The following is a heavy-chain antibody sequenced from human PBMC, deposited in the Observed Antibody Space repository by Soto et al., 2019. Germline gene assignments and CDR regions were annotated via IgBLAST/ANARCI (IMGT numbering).Heavy chain of an antibody. CDR3: ARVPYSSSRAGYYYYGMDV. CDR2: LNGGTGQT. V-gene: IGHV1-3*01. J-gene: IGHJ6*02. D-gene: IGHD6-6*01. CDR1: GYTFSTYG. Sequence: ASVKVSCKASGYTFSTYGIHWVRQAPGQSLEWMGWLNGGTGQTRYSQRFQDRVTITRDTSASTAYMEVSRLRSDDTAVYYCARVPYSSSRAGYYYYGMDVWGQGTTVTVSS.